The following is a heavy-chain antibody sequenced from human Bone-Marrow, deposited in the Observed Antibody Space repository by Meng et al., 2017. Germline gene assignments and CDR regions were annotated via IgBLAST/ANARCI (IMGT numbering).Heavy chain of an antibody. J-gene: IGHJ1*01. CDR1: GGTFSSYA. V-gene: IGHV1-69*01. Sequence: QWRLVRFGAGVKKPGASVKVSCKASGGTFSSYAISWVRQAPGQGLEWMGGIIPIFATANHAQKFQGRVTITADESTSTAYMELSSLRSEDTAVYYCAREGIAAASLQDWGQGTLVTVSS. CDR3: AREGIAAASLQD. CDR2: IIPIFATA. D-gene: IGHD6-13*01.